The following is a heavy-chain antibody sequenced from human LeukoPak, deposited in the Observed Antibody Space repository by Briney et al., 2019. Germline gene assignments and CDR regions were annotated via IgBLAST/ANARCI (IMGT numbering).Heavy chain of an antibody. CDR2: FDPEDGET. J-gene: IGHJ1*01. D-gene: IGHD1-7*01. V-gene: IGHV1-24*01. CDR3: ATELELPVTVQH. Sequence: KXSCXVSGYTLTELSMHWVRQAPGKGLEWMGGFDPEDGETIYAQKFQGRVTMTEDTSTDTAYMELSSLRSEDTAVYYCATELELPVTVQHWGQGTLVTVSS. CDR1: GYTLTELS.